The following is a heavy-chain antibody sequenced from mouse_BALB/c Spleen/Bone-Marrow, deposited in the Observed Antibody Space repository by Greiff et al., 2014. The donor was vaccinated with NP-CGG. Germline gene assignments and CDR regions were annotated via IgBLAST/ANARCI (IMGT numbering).Heavy chain of an antibody. CDR3: GRSGGSSYVFAY. V-gene: IGHV1-37*01. CDR2: INPCNGDT. J-gene: IGHJ3*01. Sequence: EVQLQQSGPELVKPGASVKISCKASGYSFTDYFMNWVKQSHGKSLEWIGRINPCNGDTFYNQKFKGKATLTVDKSSSTAHMELLSLTSEDSAVHYCGRSGGSSYVFAYWGQGTLVTVSA. D-gene: IGHD1-1*01. CDR1: GYSFTDYF.